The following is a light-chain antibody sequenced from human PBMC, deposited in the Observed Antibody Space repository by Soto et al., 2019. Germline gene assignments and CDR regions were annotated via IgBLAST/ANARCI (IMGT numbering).Light chain of an antibody. V-gene: IGKV1-17*02. CDR3: LQHNSFPRT. Sequence: DIQMTHSPSSRSASVGERGTISCRASQGIRIDLGWFQQRPGKAPKRLIYGASSLQSGVPSRFSGSGSGTEFTLTISNLQPEDFATYYCLQHNSFPRTFGQGTKV. CDR2: GAS. J-gene: IGKJ1*01. CDR1: QGIRID.